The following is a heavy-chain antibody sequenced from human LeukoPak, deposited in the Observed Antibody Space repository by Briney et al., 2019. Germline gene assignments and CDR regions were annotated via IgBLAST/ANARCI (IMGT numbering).Heavy chain of an antibody. CDR3: AKVDSSGYLRLSDYYYGMDV. Sequence: PGGSLRLSCAASGFAFSSYAMSWVRQAPGKRLEWVSAISGSGGSTYYADSVKGRFTISRDNSKNTLYLQMNSLRAEDTAVYYCAKVDSSGYLRLSDYYYGMDVWGQGTTVTVSS. J-gene: IGHJ6*02. V-gene: IGHV3-23*01. CDR1: GFAFSSYA. CDR2: ISGSGGST. D-gene: IGHD3-22*01.